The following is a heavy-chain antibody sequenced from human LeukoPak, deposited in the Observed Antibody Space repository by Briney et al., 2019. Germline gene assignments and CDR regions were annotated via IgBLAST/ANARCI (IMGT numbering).Heavy chain of an antibody. D-gene: IGHD6-13*01. Sequence: SETLSLTCAVSGYSISSGYYWGWIRQPPGKGLEWIGSIYHSGSTYYNPSLKSRVTISVDTSKNQFSLKLSSVTAADTAVYYCARVPGRGYSSSKPFDYWGQGTLVTVSS. CDR1: GYSISSGYY. CDR3: ARVPGRGYSSSKPFDY. J-gene: IGHJ4*02. V-gene: IGHV4-38-2*01. CDR2: IYHSGST.